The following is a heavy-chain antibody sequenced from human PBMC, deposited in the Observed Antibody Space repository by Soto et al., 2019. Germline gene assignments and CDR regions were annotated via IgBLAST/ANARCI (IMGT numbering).Heavy chain of an antibody. D-gene: IGHD2-8*01. CDR3: ATRGVRKPQNGYYYGMHV. CDR2: ISSYNGNT. CDR1: GHTFTSYG. J-gene: IGHJ6*02. Sequence: QVQLVQAGAEVKKPGASVKVSCKASGHTFTSYGISWVRQAPGQGLEWMGWISSYNGNTNYAQKLQGTVTITTDTSTSTGYMDLRSLSSDDTAVYSCATRGVRKPQNGYYYGMHVWGQGTPVTVSS. V-gene: IGHV1-18*01.